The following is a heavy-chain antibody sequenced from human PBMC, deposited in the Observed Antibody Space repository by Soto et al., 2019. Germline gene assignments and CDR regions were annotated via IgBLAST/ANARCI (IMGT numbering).Heavy chain of an antibody. V-gene: IGHV4-34*01. J-gene: IGHJ5*02. Sequence: LHPLSLTYSVYGGNFVDYCCSRILHPPRKGLEWIGEINHSGSTNYNPSLKSRVTISVDTSKNQFSLKLSSVTAADSAVYYGASVFARVAVPWVQGTLVIVFS. D-gene: IGHD6-19*01. CDR3: ASVFARVAVP. CDR2: INHSGST. CDR1: GGNFVDYC.